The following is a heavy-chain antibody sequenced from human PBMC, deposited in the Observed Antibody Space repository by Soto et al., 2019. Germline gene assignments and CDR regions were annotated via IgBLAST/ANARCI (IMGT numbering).Heavy chain of an antibody. V-gene: IGHV1-69*01. CDR1: GGTFSSYA. D-gene: IGHD2-15*01. Sequence: QVQLVQSGAEVKKPGSSVKVSCKASGGTFSSYAISWVRQAPGQGLEWMGGLIPIFGAATYAQKFQGRVTITADEPTSTAYMELSSLRSEETAVYYGTRVGELLRGGFDYWGQGTLVTVSS. CDR2: LIPIFGAA. J-gene: IGHJ4*02. CDR3: TRVGELLRGGFDY.